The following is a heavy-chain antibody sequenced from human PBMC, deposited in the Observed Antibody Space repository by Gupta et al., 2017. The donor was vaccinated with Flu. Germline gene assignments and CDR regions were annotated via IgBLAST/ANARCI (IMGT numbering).Heavy chain of an antibody. CDR2: VYTSGST. CDR3: ARERAIDYRDAFDI. Sequence: GLGLVKPSQTLCFTCIVSGVYIRRAHYSWSWIRQPAGKALEWIGRVYTSGSTNYNPSLKSRITISVDTSKDQFSLKLSSVTAADTAVYYCARERAIDYRDAFDIWGQGTMVSVSS. V-gene: IGHV4-61*02. J-gene: IGHJ3*02. CDR1: GVYIRRAHYS. D-gene: IGHD4-17*01.